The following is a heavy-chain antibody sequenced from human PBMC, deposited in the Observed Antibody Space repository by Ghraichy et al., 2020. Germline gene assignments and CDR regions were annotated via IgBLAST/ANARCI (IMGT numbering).Heavy chain of an antibody. Sequence: SETLSLTCTVSGGSISSGGYYWSWIRQHPGKGLEWIGYIYYSGSTYYNPSLKSRVTISVDTSKNQFSLKLSSVTAADTAVYYCTKGVVYAPMRWGQGTLVTVSS. J-gene: IGHJ4*02. D-gene: IGHD2-8*02. CDR2: IYYSGST. V-gene: IGHV4-31*03. CDR1: GGSISSGGYY. CDR3: TKGVVYAPMR.